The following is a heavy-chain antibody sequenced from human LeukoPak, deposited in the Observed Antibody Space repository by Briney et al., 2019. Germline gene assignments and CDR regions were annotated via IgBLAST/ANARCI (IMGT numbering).Heavy chain of an antibody. CDR2: IYTSGST. CDR1: GGSISSSSYY. D-gene: IGHD3-10*01. Sequence: SETLSLTCTVSGGSISSSSYYWSWIRQPAGKGLEWIGRIYTSGSTNYNPSLKSRVTISVDTSKNQFSLKLSSVTAADTAVYYCARETMVRGVIITDWFDPWGQGTLVTVSS. J-gene: IGHJ5*02. CDR3: ARETMVRGVIITDWFDP. V-gene: IGHV4-61*02.